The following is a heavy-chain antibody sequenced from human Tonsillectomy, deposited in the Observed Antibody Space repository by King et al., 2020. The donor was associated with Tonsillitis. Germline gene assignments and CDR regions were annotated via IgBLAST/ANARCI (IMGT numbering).Heavy chain of an antibody. CDR2: INGDGSVT. CDR1: GFTFSNYW. J-gene: IGHJ5*02. CDR3: ARDRWLPHHWFDP. D-gene: IGHD5-12*01. V-gene: IGHV3-74*03. Sequence: VQLVESGGGLVQPGGSLRLSCAASGFTFSNYWMHWVRQAPGKGLVWVSRINGDGSVTKYADSVKGRFTISRDNAKNTLYLQMDSLRAEDTAVYYCARDRWLPHHWFDPWGQGTLVTVSS.